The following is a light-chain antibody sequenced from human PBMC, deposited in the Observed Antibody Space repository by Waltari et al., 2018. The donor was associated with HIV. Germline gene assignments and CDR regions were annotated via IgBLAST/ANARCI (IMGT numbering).Light chain of an antibody. V-gene: IGLV3-1*01. J-gene: IGLJ3*02. CDR2: QDR. CDR1: KLGDKF. Sequence: YEVTQPPSVSVSPGQTASITCSGDKLGDKFVCWYQQKAGQSPVLVIYQDRERPAGSPERFSGSNAGNTATLTISESQAMDEADYYCQAWDTSAVVFGGGTKLTVL. CDR3: QAWDTSAVV.